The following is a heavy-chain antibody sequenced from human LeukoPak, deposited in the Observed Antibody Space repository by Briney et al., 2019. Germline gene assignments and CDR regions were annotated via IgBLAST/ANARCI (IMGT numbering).Heavy chain of an antibody. CDR2: IKQDGSEK. D-gene: IGHD3-22*01. Sequence: GGSLRLSCAASGFTFSSYWMSWVRQAPGKGLEWVANIKQDGSEKYYVDSVKGRFTISRDNAKNSLYLQMNSLRAEDTAVYYCARGPEDDSSGYYFFYWGQGTLVTVSP. J-gene: IGHJ4*02. CDR3: ARGPEDDSSGYYFFY. V-gene: IGHV3-7*01. CDR1: GFTFSSYW.